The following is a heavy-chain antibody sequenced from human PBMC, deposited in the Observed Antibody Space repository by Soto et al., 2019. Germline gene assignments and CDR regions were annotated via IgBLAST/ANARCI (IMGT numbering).Heavy chain of an antibody. CDR2: IYSGGST. D-gene: IGHD2-2*01. V-gene: IGHV3-53*04. CDR1: GFTVSSNY. Sequence: GGSLRLSCAASGFTVSSNYMSWVRQAPGKGLEWVSVIYSGGSTYYADSVKGRFTISRHNSKNTLYLQMNSLRAEDTAVYYCARDSLKYCSSTSCYGDYYYGMDVWGQGTTVTVSS. J-gene: IGHJ6*02. CDR3: ARDSLKYCSSTSCYGDYYYGMDV.